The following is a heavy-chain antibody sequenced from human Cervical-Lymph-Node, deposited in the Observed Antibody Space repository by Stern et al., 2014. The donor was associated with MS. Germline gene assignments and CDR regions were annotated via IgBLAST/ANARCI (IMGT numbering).Heavy chain of an antibody. J-gene: IGHJ4*02. CDR2: ISNNSTHT. V-gene: IGHV3-21*01. Sequence: EVQLVESGGGLVKPGESLRLSCDASGFTFSHYSINWVRQAPGKGLEWISSISNNSTHTYYADSVEGRITISRDSAKDSGSLHMVSLRAEGTACYYRAKARVGDYGRSPPLEFWGQGNPGTLS. D-gene: IGHD4-17*01. CDR1: GFTFSHYS. CDR3: AKARVGDYGRSPPLEF.